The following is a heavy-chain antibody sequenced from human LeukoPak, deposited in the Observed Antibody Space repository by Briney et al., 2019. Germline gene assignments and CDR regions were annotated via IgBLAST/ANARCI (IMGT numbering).Heavy chain of an antibody. D-gene: IGHD6-6*01. CDR1: DYSISSGYY. J-gene: IGHJ6*03. CDR2: IYHSGST. CDR3: ARHSNSWDYYYYYMDV. V-gene: IGHV4-38-2*01. Sequence: SETLSLTCAVSDYSISSGYYWGRIRPPPGKGLERSGSIYHSGSTYYNPSLKSRVPISVDTPKNQFSLKLSSVTAADTAVYYCARHSNSWDYYYYYMDVWGKGTTVTVSS.